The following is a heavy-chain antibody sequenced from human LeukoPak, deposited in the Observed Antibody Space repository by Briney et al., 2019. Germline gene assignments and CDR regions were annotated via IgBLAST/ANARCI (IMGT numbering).Heavy chain of an antibody. CDR1: GGSISSGGYS. J-gene: IGHJ4*02. V-gene: IGHV4-30-2*01. CDR2: IYHSGST. Sequence: SQTLSLTCAVSGGSISSGGYSWSRIRQPPGKGLEWIGYIYHSGSTYYNPSLKSRVTISVDRSKNQFSLKLISVTAADTAVYYCARSPAVTEPIDYWGQGTLVTVSS. CDR3: ARSPAVTEPIDY. D-gene: IGHD4-17*01.